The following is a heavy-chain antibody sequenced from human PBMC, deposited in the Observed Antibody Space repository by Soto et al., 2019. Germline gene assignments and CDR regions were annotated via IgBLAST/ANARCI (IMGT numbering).Heavy chain of an antibody. CDR1: GGSFSGYY. J-gene: IGHJ6*03. V-gene: IGHV4-34*01. D-gene: IGHD5-12*01. CDR2: INHSGST. Sequence: SETLSLTCAVYGGSFSGYYWSWIRQPPGKGLEWIGEINHSGSTNYNPSLKSRVTISVDTSKNQFSLKLSSVTAADTAVYYCARNSGYDYYYYYMDVWGKGTTVTVSS. CDR3: ARNSGYDYYYYYMDV.